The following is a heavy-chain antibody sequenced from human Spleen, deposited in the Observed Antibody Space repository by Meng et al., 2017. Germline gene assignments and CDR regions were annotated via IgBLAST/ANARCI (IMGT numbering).Heavy chain of an antibody. D-gene: IGHD3-9*01. V-gene: IGHV4-34*01. CDR1: GGSFSGYY. CDR2: INHSGST. CDR3: ARGDVRYFDWLLWNY. Sequence: SETLSLTCAVYGGSFSGYYWSWIRQPPGKGLEWIGEINHSGSTNYNPSLKSRVTISVDTSKNQFSLKLSSVTAADTAVYYCARGDVRYFDWLLWNYWGQGTLVTVSS. J-gene: IGHJ4*02.